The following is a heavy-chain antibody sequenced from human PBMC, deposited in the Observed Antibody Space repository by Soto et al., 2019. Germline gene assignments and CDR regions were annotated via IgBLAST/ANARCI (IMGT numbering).Heavy chain of an antibody. CDR2: IYPGDSDT. Sequence: GESLKISCKGSGYSFTSYWIGWVRQMPGKGLEWMGIIYPGDSDTRYSPSFQGQVIISADKSISTAYLQWSSLKASDTAMYYCARFLGFAGELFMAPNWFDPWGQGTLVTVSS. D-gene: IGHD3-10*01. CDR1: GYSFTSYW. V-gene: IGHV5-51*01. CDR3: ARFLGFAGELFMAPNWFDP. J-gene: IGHJ5*02.